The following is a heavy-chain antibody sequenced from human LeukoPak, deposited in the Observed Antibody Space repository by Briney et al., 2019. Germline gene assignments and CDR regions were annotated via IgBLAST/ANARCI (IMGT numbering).Heavy chain of an antibody. CDR3: ARHIRDGSGRYYGMDV. V-gene: IGHV4-59*08. J-gene: IGHJ6*02. Sequence: SETLSLTCTVSGSSISSYYWSWIRQPPGKGLEWIGYIYYSGSTNYNPSLKSRVTISVDTSKNQFSLKLSSVTAADTAVYYCARHIRDGSGRYYGMDVWGQGTTVTVSS. CDR2: IYYSGST. CDR1: GSSISSYY. D-gene: IGHD3-10*01.